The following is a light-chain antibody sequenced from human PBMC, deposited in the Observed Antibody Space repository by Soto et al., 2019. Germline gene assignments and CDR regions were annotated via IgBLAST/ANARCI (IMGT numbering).Light chain of an antibody. V-gene: IGKV1-5*03. J-gene: IGKJ1*01. CDR3: QHYNSYPWT. CDR1: QSISSW. CDR2: KAS. Sequence: DIQMTQSPSTLSTSVGDRVTLTCRASQSISSWLAWYQQKPGKAPKLLIYKASSLESGVPSRFSGSGSGTEFTLTISSLQPDDFATYYCQHYNSYPWTFGQGTKVEIK.